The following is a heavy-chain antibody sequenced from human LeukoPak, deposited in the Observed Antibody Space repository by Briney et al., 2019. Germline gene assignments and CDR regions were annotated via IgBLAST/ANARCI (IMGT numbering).Heavy chain of an antibody. CDR1: GFTYSSYA. CDR3: AKYCSSTSRYYFDY. CDR2: ISGSGGST. V-gene: IGHV3-23*01. Sequence: GGSLRLSCAASGFTYSSYAMSWVRQAPGKGLEWVSPISGSGGSTYYPDSVKGRFTIHRDNSNNTLYLQMNSLRPQDTAVYYRAKYCSSTSRYYFDYWGQGTLVTVSS. D-gene: IGHD2-2*01. J-gene: IGHJ4*02.